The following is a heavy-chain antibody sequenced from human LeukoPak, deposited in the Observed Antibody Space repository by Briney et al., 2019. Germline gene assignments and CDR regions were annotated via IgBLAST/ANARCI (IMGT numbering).Heavy chain of an antibody. CDR2: IREGDGGT. CDR1: GFNFYNYV. V-gene: IGHV3-23*01. D-gene: IGHD6-19*01. J-gene: IGHJ4*02. Sequence: GGSLRLSCAASGFNFYNYVMSWVRQAPGKGLEWVSSIREGDGGTDYADSVKGRFTISRDNFKNIVDLQMTSPRAEDTAMYFCTKVRPPPGSGWYGGDDDWGQGTLVTVSS. CDR3: TKVRPPPGSGWYGGDDD.